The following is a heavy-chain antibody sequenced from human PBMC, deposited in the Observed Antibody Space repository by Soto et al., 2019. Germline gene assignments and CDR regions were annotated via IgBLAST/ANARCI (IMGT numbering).Heavy chain of an antibody. D-gene: IGHD1-26*01. Sequence: QVPLVQSGAEVKKPGSSVKVSCKASGGTFSSYTISWVRQAPGQGLEWMGRIIPILGIANYAQKFQGRVTITADKSTSTAYMELSSLRSEDTAVYYCVVATTGPAFDIWGQGTMVTVSS. V-gene: IGHV1-69*02. CDR2: IIPILGIA. CDR1: GGTFSSYT. J-gene: IGHJ3*02. CDR3: VVATTGPAFDI.